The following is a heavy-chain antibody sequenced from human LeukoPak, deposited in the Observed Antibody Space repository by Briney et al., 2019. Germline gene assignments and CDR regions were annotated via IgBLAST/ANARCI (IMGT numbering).Heavy chain of an antibody. J-gene: IGHJ3*02. V-gene: IGHV4-34*01. CDR1: GGSFSGYY. CDR2: INHSGST. CDR3: ARHTLGSSAQRGHAFDI. D-gene: IGHD2-2*01. Sequence: PSETLSLTCAVYGGSFSGYYWSWIRQPPGKGLEWIGEINHSGSTNYNPSLKSRVTISVDTSKNQFSLKLSSVTAADTAVYYCARHTLGSSAQRGHAFDIWGQGTMVTVSS.